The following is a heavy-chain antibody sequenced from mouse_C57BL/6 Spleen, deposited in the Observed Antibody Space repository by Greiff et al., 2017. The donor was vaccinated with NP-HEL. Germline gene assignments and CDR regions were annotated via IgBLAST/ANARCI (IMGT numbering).Heavy chain of an antibody. V-gene: IGHV1-50*01. Sequence: QVQLQQPGAELVKPGASVKLSCKASGYTFTSYWMQWVKQRPGQGLEWIGEIDPSDSYTNCNQKFKGKATLTVDTSSSTAYMQLSSLTSEDSAVYYCARVTTVEGFAYWGQGTLVTVSA. J-gene: IGHJ3*01. CDR3: ARVTTVEGFAY. CDR1: GYTFTSYW. D-gene: IGHD1-1*01. CDR2: IDPSDSYT.